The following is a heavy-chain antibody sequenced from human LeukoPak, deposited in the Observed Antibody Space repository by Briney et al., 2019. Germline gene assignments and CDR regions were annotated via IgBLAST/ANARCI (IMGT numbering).Heavy chain of an antibody. CDR2: IIPIFGTA. V-gene: IGHV1-69*01. Sequence: SVKVSCKASGGTFSSYAISWVRQAPGQGLEWMGGIIPIFGTANYAQKLQGRVTITADESTSTAYMELSSLRSEDTAVYYCARDRLMTTFQYFDYWGQGTLVTVSS. CDR1: GGTFSSYA. CDR3: ARDRLMTTFQYFDY. J-gene: IGHJ4*02. D-gene: IGHD4-11*01.